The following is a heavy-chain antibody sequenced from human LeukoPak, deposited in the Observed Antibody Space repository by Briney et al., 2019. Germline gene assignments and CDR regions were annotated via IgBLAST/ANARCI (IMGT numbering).Heavy chain of an antibody. CDR3: ATMGGIAAAGTIFDY. J-gene: IGHJ4*02. CDR1: GYTLTELS. CDR2: FDPEDGET. D-gene: IGHD6-13*01. Sequence: GASVKVSCKVSGYTLTELSMHWVRQAPGKGLEWMGGFDPEDGETIYAQKFQGRVTMTEDTSTDTAYMELSSLRSEDTAVYYCATMGGIAAAGTIFDYWGQGTLVTVSS. V-gene: IGHV1-24*01.